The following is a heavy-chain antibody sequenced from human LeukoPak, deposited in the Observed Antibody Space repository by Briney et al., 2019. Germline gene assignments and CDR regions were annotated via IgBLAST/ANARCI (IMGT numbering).Heavy chain of an antibody. D-gene: IGHD3-3*01. CDR1: GFTFSNAW. CDR2: IKSKTDGGTI. Sequence: GGSLRLSCAASGFTFSNAWMNWVRQAPGKGLEWVGRIKSKTDGGTIDYAAPVKGRFIISRDDSKNTLYLQMRSLKTEDTAVYYCARSGKLRFLEWLSLDVWGQGTTVTVSS. J-gene: IGHJ6*02. V-gene: IGHV3-15*07. CDR3: ARSGKLRFLEWLSLDV.